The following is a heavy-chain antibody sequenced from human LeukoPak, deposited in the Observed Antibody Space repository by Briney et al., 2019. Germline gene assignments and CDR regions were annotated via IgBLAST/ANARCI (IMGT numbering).Heavy chain of an antibody. CDR2: IYHSGST. J-gene: IGHJ4*02. CDR1: GGSISSSSYY. Sequence: PSETLSLTCAVSGGSISSSSYYWGWIRQPPGKGLEWIGSIYHSGSTYYNPSLKSRVTISVDTSKNQFSLKLSSVTAADTAVYYCARGVAVAGSFDYWGQGTLVTVSS. D-gene: IGHD6-19*01. V-gene: IGHV4-39*07. CDR3: ARGVAVAGSFDY.